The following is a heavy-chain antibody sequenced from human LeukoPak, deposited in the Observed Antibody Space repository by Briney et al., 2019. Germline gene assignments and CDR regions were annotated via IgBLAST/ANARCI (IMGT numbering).Heavy chain of an antibody. J-gene: IGHJ4*02. CDR2: ISGSGGST. D-gene: IGHD3-9*01. CDR1: GFTFSSYA. CDR3: AKDTVLRYFDWLFPIDY. V-gene: IGHV3-23*01. Sequence: GESLRLSCAASGFTFSSYAMSWVRQAPGKGLEWVSAISGSGGSTYYADSVKGRFTISRDNSKNTLYLQMNSLRAEDTAVYYCAKDTVLRYFDWLFPIDYWGQGTLVTVSS.